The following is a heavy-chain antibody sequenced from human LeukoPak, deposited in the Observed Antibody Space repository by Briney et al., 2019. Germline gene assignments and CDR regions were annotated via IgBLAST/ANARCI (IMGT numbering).Heavy chain of an antibody. J-gene: IGHJ4*02. Sequence: GSVKVSCKASGYTFTGYYMHWVRQAPGQGLEWMGWINPNTGGTNYAQKFQGRVTMTRDTSISTAYMELSRLRSDDTAVYYCARSLVVVAVSYDYWGQGTLVTVSS. CDR3: ARSLVVVAVSYDY. CDR2: INPNTGGT. V-gene: IGHV1-2*02. CDR1: GYTFTGYY. D-gene: IGHD2-15*01.